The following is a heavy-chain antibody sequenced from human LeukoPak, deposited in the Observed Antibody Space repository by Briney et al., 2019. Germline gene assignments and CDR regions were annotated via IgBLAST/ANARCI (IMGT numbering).Heavy chain of an antibody. Sequence: GRSLRLSCTTSGFTFGDYAMSWVSQAPGKGLEWLGFIRSKAYSGTTEYAASVRGRFTFSRDDSKYIAYLQMNSLKAEDTAVYYCTRGSCGGGSCYSILGLDYWGQGTLVTVSS. D-gene: IGHD2-15*01. V-gene: IGHV3-49*04. CDR3: TRGSCGGGSCYSILGLDY. J-gene: IGHJ4*02. CDR1: GFTFGDYA. CDR2: IRSKAYSGTT.